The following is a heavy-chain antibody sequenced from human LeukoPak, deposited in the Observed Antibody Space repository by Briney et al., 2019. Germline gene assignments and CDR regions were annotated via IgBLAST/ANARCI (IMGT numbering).Heavy chain of an antibody. Sequence: RASETLSLTCTVSGGSISSSNWWSWVRQPPGKGLEWIGEIYHSGSTNYNPSLKSRVTISVDKSKNQFSLKLSSVTAADTAVYYCARVTQWLRSPDYWGQGTLVTVSS. V-gene: IGHV4-4*02. J-gene: IGHJ4*02. D-gene: IGHD5-12*01. CDR2: IYHSGST. CDR3: ARVTQWLRSPDY. CDR1: GGSISSSNW.